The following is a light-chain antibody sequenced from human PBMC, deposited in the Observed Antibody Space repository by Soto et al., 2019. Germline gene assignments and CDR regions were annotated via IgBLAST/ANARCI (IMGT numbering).Light chain of an antibody. V-gene: IGLV1-44*01. Sequence: QSVLTQPPSASGTPGQRVSISCSGSNSNIGSSAVNWYMQLPGTAPKLLIYSDNQRPSGVPDRFSGSKSGSSASLAISGLQPEDGADYYCSAWDDSLNGRLFGGGTKLTVL. CDR3: SAWDDSLNGRL. J-gene: IGLJ2*01. CDR2: SDN. CDR1: NSNIGSSA.